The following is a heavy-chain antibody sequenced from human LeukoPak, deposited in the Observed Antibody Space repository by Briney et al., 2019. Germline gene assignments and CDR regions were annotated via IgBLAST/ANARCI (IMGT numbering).Heavy chain of an antibody. Sequence: ASVKVSCKASGYIFTGYYMHWVRQAPGQGLEWMGWINPNSGGTNYAQKFQGWVTMTRDTSISTAYMELSRLRSDDTAVYYCARGAIQLWLIGGGYFDYWGQGTLVTVSS. V-gene: IGHV1-2*04. CDR1: GYIFTGYY. J-gene: IGHJ4*02. CDR2: INPNSGGT. D-gene: IGHD5-18*01. CDR3: ARGAIQLWLIGGGYFDY.